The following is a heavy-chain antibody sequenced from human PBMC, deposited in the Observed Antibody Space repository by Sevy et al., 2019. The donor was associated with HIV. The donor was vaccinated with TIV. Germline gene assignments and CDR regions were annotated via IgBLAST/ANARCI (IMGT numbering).Heavy chain of an antibody. J-gene: IGHJ6*02. CDR3: AKDKTARSAVTTGKYYYYYYGMDV. CDR1: GFTFDDYA. CDR2: ISWDGGST. D-gene: IGHD4-17*01. V-gene: IGHV3-43D*03. Sequence: GGSLRLSCAASGFTFDDYAMHWVRQAPGKGLEWVSLISWDGGSTYYADSVKGRFTISRDNSKNSLYLQMNSLRAEDTASYYCAKDKTARSAVTTGKYYYYYYGMDVWGQGTTVTVSS.